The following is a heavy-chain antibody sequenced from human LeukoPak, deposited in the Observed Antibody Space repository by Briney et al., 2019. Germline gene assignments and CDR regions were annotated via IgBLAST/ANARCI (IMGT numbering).Heavy chain of an antibody. CDR3: ARDLGGSYPGHYYYYGMDV. D-gene: IGHD1-26*01. CDR2: ISAYNGNT. Sequence: GASVKVSCKASGYTFTSYGISWVRQAPGQGLEWRGWISAYNGNTNYAQKLQGRVTMTTDTSTSTAYMELRSLRSDDTAVYYCARDLGGSYPGHYYYYGMDVWGQGTTVTVSS. V-gene: IGHV1-18*01. J-gene: IGHJ6*02. CDR1: GYTFTSYG.